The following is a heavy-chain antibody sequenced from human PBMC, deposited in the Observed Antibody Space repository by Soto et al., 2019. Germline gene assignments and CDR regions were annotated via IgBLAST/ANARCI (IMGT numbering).Heavy chain of an antibody. CDR3: ARIRDSSGYPAAYYFDC. Sequence: SGPTLVNPTQTLTLTCTFSGFSLSTSGMCVSWIRQPPGKALEWLARIDWDDDKYYSTSLKTRLTISKDTSKNQVVLTMTNMDPVDTATYYCARIRDSSGYPAAYYFDCWGQGTLVTVSS. V-gene: IGHV2-70*11. CDR1: GFSLSTSGMC. J-gene: IGHJ4*02. D-gene: IGHD3-22*01. CDR2: IDWDDDK.